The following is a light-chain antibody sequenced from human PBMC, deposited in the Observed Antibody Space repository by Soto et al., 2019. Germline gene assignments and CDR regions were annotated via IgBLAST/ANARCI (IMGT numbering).Light chain of an antibody. CDR3: MQGTHWPQT. CDR2: NVS. J-gene: IGKJ1*01. CDR1: QSLVSSYVSTY. V-gene: IGKV2-30*01. Sequence: DIVMTKSPLSLPVTLGQQASISCRPRQSLVSSYVSTYLKWFQQRPGKSPKRLIYNVSNLDSGVPDRFSGSGSGTDFTLKISSVEAEDFGVYYCMQGTHWPQTFGQGTKVDI.